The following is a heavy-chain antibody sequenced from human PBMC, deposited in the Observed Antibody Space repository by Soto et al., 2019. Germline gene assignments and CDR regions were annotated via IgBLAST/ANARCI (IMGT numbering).Heavy chain of an antibody. CDR1: GYTFTGYY. J-gene: IGHJ3*02. D-gene: IGHD5-18*01. V-gene: IGHV1-2*02. Sequence: ASVKVSCKAFGYTFTGYYMHWVRQAPGQGLEWMGWINPNSGGTNYAQKFQGRVTMTRDTSISTAYMELSRLRSDDTAVYYCASPSDTAMLDDAFDIWGQGTMVTVSS. CDR2: INPNSGGT. CDR3: ASPSDTAMLDDAFDI.